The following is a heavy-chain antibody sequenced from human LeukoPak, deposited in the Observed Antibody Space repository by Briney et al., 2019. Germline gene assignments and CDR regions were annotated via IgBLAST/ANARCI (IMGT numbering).Heavy chain of an antibody. Sequence: GGSLRLSCAASAFTFSNYAMSWVRQTPGKGLEWVANIKQDGSEKYYVDSVKGRFTISRDNAKNSLSLQMNGLRVEDTAVYYCARAGSFWHYVYWGQGTLVTVSS. CDR3: ARAGSFWHYVY. CDR1: AFTFSNYA. V-gene: IGHV3-7*01. J-gene: IGHJ4*02. CDR2: IKQDGSEK. D-gene: IGHD1-7*01.